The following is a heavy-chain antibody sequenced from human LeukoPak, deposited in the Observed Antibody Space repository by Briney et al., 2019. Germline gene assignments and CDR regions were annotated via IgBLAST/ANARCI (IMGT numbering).Heavy chain of an antibody. CDR1: GGSISSYY. V-gene: IGHV4-59*01. J-gene: IGHJ3*02. CDR3: ARESVVIAGAFDI. D-gene: IGHD2-21*01. CDR2: IYYSGST. Sequence: SETLSLTCTVSGGSISSYYWSWIRQPPGKGLEWIGYIYYSGSTNYNPSLKSRVTISVDTSKNQFSLKLSSVTAADTAVYYCARESVVIAGAFDIWGQGTMVTVSS.